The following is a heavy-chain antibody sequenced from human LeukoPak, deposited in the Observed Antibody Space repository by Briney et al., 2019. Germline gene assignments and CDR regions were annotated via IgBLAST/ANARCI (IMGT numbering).Heavy chain of an antibody. D-gene: IGHD6-19*01. CDR2: IIPIFGTA. Sequence: ASVKVSCKASGGTFSSYAISWVRQAPGQGLEWMGGIIPIFGTANYAQKFQGRVTITADESTSTAYMELSSLRSEDTAVYYCARDGKHIAVPGVRYPMDVWGQGTAVTVSS. CDR3: ARDGKHIAVPGVRYPMDV. J-gene: IGHJ6*02. V-gene: IGHV1-69*13. CDR1: GGTFSSYA.